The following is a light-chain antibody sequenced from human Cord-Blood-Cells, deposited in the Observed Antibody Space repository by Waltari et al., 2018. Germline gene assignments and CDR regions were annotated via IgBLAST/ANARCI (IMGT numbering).Light chain of an antibody. CDR2: DAS. J-gene: IGKJ1*01. CDR3: QQRSNWPPWT. V-gene: IGKV3-11*01. Sequence: EIVLTQSPATLSLSPGERATLSCRASQSVSSYLAWYQQKPGQAPRPLIYDASNRATGIPARFSGSGSGTDFTLTISSPEPEDFAVYYCQQRSNWPPWTFGQGTKVEIK. CDR1: QSVSSY.